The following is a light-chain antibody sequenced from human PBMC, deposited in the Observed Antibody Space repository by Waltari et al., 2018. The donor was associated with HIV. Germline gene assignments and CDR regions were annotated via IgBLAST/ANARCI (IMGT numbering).Light chain of an antibody. CDR3: CLYAGSDTWV. V-gene: IGLV2-11*01. CDR1: SSDVGGYNY. Sequence: QSALTQPRSVSGSPGQSVTISCTGTSSDVGGYNYVSWYQQHPAKAPKLILYDVGRRPAGIPDRLSGSRSGNRASLNISGLQTDDEAHYYCCLYAGSDTWVFGGGTKVTVL. CDR2: DVG. J-gene: IGLJ3*02.